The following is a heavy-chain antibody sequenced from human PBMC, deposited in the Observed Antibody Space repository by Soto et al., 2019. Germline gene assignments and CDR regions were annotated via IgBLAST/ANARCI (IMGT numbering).Heavy chain of an antibody. D-gene: IGHD2-15*01. CDR1: GFTFSSYG. V-gene: IGHV3-30*18. Sequence: QVQLVESGGGVVQPGRSLRLSCAASGFTFSSYGMHWVRQAPGKGLEWVAVISDDGSNKYYADSVKGRFTISRDNSKNTLYLQMNSLRADDAAVYYCAKDRLPYCRGGSCYCYYWGQGTLVTVSS. CDR3: AKDRLPYCRGGSCYCYY. CDR2: ISDDGSNK. J-gene: IGHJ4*02.